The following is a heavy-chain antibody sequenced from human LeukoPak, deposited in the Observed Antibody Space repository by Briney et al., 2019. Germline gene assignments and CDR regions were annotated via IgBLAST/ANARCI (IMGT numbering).Heavy chain of an antibody. CDR2: ITGDGSST. J-gene: IGHJ5*02. D-gene: IGHD4-17*01. CDR1: GFTFDHYA. V-gene: IGHV3-43*02. Sequence: GGSLRLSCAASGFTFDHYAMHWVRQAPGKGLEWVSLITGDGSSTYYADSVKGRFTISRDNSKNTLDLQMNSLRADDTAVYYCTKWTGYGDSWGQGTLVTVSS. CDR3: TKWTGYGDS.